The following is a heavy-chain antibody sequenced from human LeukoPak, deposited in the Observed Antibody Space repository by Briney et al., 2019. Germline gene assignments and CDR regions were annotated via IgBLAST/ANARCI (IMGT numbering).Heavy chain of an antibody. Sequence: SETLSLTCTVSGGSISSSSYYWGWIRQPPGKGLEWIGSIYYSGSTYYNPSLKSRVTIPVDTSKNQFSLKLSSVTAAGTAVYYCAIGPIFGVVGPPGAFDIWGQGTMVTVSS. CDR3: AIGPIFGVVGPPGAFDI. V-gene: IGHV4-39*01. D-gene: IGHD3-3*01. J-gene: IGHJ3*02. CDR2: IYYSGST. CDR1: GGSISSSSYY.